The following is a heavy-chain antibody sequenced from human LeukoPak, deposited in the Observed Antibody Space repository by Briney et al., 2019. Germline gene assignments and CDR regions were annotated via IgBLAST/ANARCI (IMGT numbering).Heavy chain of an antibody. Sequence: GGSLRLSCAASGFTFSSYSMNWVRQAPGKGLEWVSYISSSSSTIYYADSVKGRFSISRDSAKNSLYLQMNSLRAEDTAVYYCARGPQFCSGGSCCGYYFDYWGQGTLVTVSS. V-gene: IGHV3-48*04. CDR3: ARGPQFCSGGSCCGYYFDY. CDR1: GFTFSSYS. D-gene: IGHD2-15*01. CDR2: ISSSSSTI. J-gene: IGHJ4*02.